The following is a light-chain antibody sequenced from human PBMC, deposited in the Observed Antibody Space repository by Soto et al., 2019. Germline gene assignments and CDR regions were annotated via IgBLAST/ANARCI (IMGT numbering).Light chain of an antibody. J-gene: IGLJ1*01. CDR2: EVR. V-gene: IGLV2-14*01. Sequence: QSALTQPASVSGSPGQSITISCTGTSNDIGGYKYVSWYQHHPGKAPKLMIYEVRNRPSGVSNRFSGSKSGNTASLTISGRQADDEADYYCSSFTSSSTTVFGTGTKLTVL. CDR1: SNDIGGYKY. CDR3: SSFTSSSTTV.